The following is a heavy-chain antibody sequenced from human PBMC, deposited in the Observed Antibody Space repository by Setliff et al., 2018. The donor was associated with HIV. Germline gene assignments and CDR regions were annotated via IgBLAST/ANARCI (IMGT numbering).Heavy chain of an antibody. D-gene: IGHD1-26*01. CDR3: ARTEWELHRVNDAFDV. CDR1: GDPITSVTYY. CDR2: IYSSGST. Sequence: PSGTLSLTCTVSGDPITSVTYYWSWIRQPAGKGLDWIGRIYSSGSTSYNPSLKSRVTISIDTSKNQFSLTLTSVTAADTAVYYCARTEWELHRVNDAFDVWGQGTMVTVSS. J-gene: IGHJ3*01. V-gene: IGHV4-61*02.